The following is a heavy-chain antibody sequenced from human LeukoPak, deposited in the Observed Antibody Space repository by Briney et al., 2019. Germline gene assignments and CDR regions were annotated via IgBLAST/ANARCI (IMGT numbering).Heavy chain of an antibody. CDR3: ARYVGGVGATHFDY. CDR2: INHSRST. V-gene: IGHV4-34*01. J-gene: IGHJ4*02. CDR1: VRAFSGYY. Sequence: SETLSLTCAVYVRAFSGYYWSWIRQPPRKGLEWIGEINHSRSTNYDPSLKSRVTISVDTSKNQFSLKLSSVTAADTAVYYCARYVGGVGATHFDYWGQGTLVSVSS. D-gene: IGHD1-26*01.